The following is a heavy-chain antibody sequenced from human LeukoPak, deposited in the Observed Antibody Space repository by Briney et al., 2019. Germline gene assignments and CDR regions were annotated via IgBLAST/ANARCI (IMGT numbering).Heavy chain of an antibody. CDR3: ARNNYGDYVDAFDI. V-gene: IGHV4-34*01. D-gene: IGHD4-17*01. CDR1: GGSFSGYY. CDR2: INHSGST. Sequence: PSETLSLTCAVYGGSFSGYYWSWIRRPPGKGLEWIGEINHSGSTNYNPSLKSRVTLSVATSKNQFSLKMSSVTAEDTAVYYCARNNYGDYVDAFDIWGQGTMVTVSS. J-gene: IGHJ3*02.